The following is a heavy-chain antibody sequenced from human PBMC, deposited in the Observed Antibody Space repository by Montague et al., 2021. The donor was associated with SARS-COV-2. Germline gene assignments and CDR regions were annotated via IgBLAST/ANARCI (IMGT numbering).Heavy chain of an antibody. J-gene: IGHJ5*02. Sequence: SETLSLTCAGYGGSFSGDYWGWIRQPPGKGLEWNGEIKHSGSTNYKPSLKSRVTISVDTSKNQFSLKLSSVTAAETAVYYCARGYDYVWGSYRYLHWFDPWGQGTLVTVSS. V-gene: IGHV4-34*01. CDR2: IKHSGST. CDR3: ARGYDYVWGSYRYLHWFDP. D-gene: IGHD3-16*02. CDR1: GGSFSGDY.